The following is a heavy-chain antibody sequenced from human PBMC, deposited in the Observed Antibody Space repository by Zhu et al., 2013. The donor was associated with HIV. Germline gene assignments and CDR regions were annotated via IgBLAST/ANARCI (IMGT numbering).Heavy chain of an antibody. V-gene: IGHV4-4*02. J-gene: IGHJ4*02. CDR1: GGSISSSNW. Sequence: QVQLQESGPGLVKPSGTLSLTCAVSGGSISSSNWWSWVRQPPGKGLEWIGELNHSGGTNYNSSLKSRVSISGDTSKKQFSLKLTSVTAADTALYYCARGRSFSGYPVYWGQGSLVTVSP. CDR2: LNHSGGT. CDR3: ARGRSFSGYPVY. D-gene: IGHD5-18*01.